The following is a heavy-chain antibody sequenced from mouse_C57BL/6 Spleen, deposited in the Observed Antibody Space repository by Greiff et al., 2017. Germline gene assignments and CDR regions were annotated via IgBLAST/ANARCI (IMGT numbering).Heavy chain of an antibody. J-gene: IGHJ4*01. D-gene: IGHD2-4*01. V-gene: IGHV14-4*01. Sequence: VQLQQSGAELVRPGASVKLSCTASGFNIKDDYMHWVKQRPEQGLEWIGWIDPENGDTEYASKFQGKATITADTYSNTAYLQLSSLTSEDTAVYYCTRQYDYDEGRLPYAMDYWGQGTSVTVSS. CDR3: TRQYDYDEGRLPYAMDY. CDR2: IDPENGDT. CDR1: GFNIKDDY.